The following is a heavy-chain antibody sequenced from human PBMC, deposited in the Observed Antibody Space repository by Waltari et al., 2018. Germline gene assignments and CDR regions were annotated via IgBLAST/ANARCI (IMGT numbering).Heavy chain of an antibody. V-gene: IGHV1-24*01. CDR3: ATARYSSGWDAEDFQH. D-gene: IGHD6-19*01. J-gene: IGHJ1*01. Sequence: VQLVQSGAEVKKPGASVMVSCKVSGYTLTEFSMHWLRQAPGKGLEWRGGCDHGDGKTIYARKGQGRDTMSEDTATDTAYMELSSLRSEGTAVEYCATARYSSGWDAEDFQHWGQGTLVNVSS. CDR1: GYTLTEFS. CDR2: CDHGDGKT.